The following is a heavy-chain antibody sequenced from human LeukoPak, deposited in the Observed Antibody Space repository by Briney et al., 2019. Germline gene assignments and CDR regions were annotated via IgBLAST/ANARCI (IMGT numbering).Heavy chain of an antibody. Sequence: ASVKVSCKASGYTFTSYGISWVRQAPGQGLEWMGWISAYNGNTNYARKLQGRVTMTTDTSTSTAYMELRSLRSDDTAVYYCAREPSIAARRYYYGMDVWGQGTTVTVSS. CDR2: ISAYNGNT. D-gene: IGHD6-6*01. J-gene: IGHJ6*02. CDR3: AREPSIAARRYYYGMDV. CDR1: GYTFTSYG. V-gene: IGHV1-18*01.